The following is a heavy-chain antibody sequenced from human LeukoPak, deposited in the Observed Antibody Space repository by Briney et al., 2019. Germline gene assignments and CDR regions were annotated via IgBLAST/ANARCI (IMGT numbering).Heavy chain of an antibody. Sequence: ASVKASCKASGYTFTSYGISWVRQAPGQGLEWMGWISAYNGNTNYAQKLQGRVTMTTDTSTSTAYMELRSLRSDDTAVYYCARDLWLGELLHKGWFDPWGQGTLVTVSS. CDR1: GYTFTSYG. D-gene: IGHD3-10*01. J-gene: IGHJ5*02. V-gene: IGHV1-18*01. CDR2: ISAYNGNT. CDR3: ARDLWLGELLHKGWFDP.